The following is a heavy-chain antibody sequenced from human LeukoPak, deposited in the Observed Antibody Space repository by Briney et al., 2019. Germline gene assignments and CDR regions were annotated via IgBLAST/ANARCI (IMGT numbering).Heavy chain of an antibody. J-gene: IGHJ6*02. CDR1: GYTFTSYA. D-gene: IGHD2-15*01. CDR3: AREEVVVVAAIAYYYYGMDV. Sequence: ASVKVSCKASGYTFTSYAMNWVRQAPGQGLEWMGWINTNTGNPTYAQGFTGRFVFSLDTSVSTAYLQISSLKAEDTAVYYCAREEVVVVAAIAYYYYGMDVWGQGTTVTISS. CDR2: INTNTGNP. V-gene: IGHV7-4-1*02.